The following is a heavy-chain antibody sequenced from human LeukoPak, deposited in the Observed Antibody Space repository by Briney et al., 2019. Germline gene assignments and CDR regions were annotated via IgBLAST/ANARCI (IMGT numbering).Heavy chain of an antibody. CDR2: ISYDGSNK. CDR1: GFTFSSYA. CDR3: ARARATIAVAGLLDY. V-gene: IGHV3-30-3*01. Sequence: PGRSLRLSCAASGFTFSSYAMHWVRQAPGKGLEWVAVISYDGSNKYYADSVKGRFTISRDNSKNTLYLQMNSLRAEDTAVYYCARARATIAVAGLLDYWGQGTLVTVSS. D-gene: IGHD6-19*01. J-gene: IGHJ4*02.